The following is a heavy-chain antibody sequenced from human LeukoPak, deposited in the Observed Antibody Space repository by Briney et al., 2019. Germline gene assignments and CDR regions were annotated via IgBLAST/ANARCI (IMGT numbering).Heavy chain of an antibody. V-gene: IGHV4-59*01. Sequence: SETLSLTCTVSGGSISSYYWSWIRQPPGKGLEWIGYIYYSGSTNYNPSLKSRVTISVDTSKNQFSLKLSSVTAADTAVYYCARIRTPFWSGYYSWGQGTLVTVSS. CDR3: ARIRTPFWSGYYS. D-gene: IGHD3-3*01. CDR2: IYYSGST. CDR1: GGSISSYY. J-gene: IGHJ4*02.